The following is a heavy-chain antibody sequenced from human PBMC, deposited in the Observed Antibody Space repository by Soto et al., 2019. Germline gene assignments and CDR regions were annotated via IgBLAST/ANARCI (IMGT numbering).Heavy chain of an antibody. CDR1: GGSISSGGYY. D-gene: IGHD1-26*01. CDR2: IYYSGST. CDR3: ASARPIVGATAYFDY. V-gene: IGHV4-31*03. Sequence: SETLSLTCTVSGGSISSGGYYWSWIRQHPGKGLEWIGYIYYSGSTYYNPSLKSRVTISVDTSKNQFSLKLSSVTAADTAVYYCASARPIVGATAYFDYWGQGTLVTVSS. J-gene: IGHJ4*02.